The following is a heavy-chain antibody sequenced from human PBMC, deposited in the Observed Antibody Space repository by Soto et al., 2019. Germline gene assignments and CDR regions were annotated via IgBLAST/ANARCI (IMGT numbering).Heavy chain of an antibody. J-gene: IGHJ4*02. CDR2: VSYNGGDT. V-gene: IGHV3-23*01. CDR1: GFTFSSYG. CDR3: ASYNRGPTVYYFDF. D-gene: IGHD1-1*01. Sequence: PGGSLRLSCAASGFTFSSYGMTWVRQAPGKGLEWVSIVSYNGGDTYYADSVKGRFTISRDNSKDTVDLQMNGLRAEDTAVYYCASYNRGPTVYYFDFWGPGVLVTVSS.